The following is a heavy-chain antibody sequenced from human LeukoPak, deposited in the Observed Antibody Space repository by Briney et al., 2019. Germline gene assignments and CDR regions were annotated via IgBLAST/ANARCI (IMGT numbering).Heavy chain of an antibody. Sequence: SETLSLTCTVSGGSISSYYWSWIRQPPGKGLEWIGYIYYSGSTNYNPSLKSRVTISVDTSKNQFSLKLSSVTAADTAVYYCARGFKRTYYDFDYWGQGTLVTVSS. J-gene: IGHJ4*02. D-gene: IGHD3-10*01. V-gene: IGHV4-59*12. CDR3: ARGFKRTYYDFDY. CDR2: IYYSGST. CDR1: GGSISSYY.